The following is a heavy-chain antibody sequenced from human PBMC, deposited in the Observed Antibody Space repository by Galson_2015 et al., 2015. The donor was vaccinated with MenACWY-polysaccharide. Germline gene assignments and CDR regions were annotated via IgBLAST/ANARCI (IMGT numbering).Heavy chain of an antibody. Sequence: SLRLSCAASGFTFSDYYMHWIRQAPGKGLEWVSYTSGSGSATYFADSVKGRFIISRDNAKNSLYLQMNSLRAEDTAVYYCARDPRGARISYCDNWGQGIQVTVSS. CDR1: GFTFSDYY. V-gene: IGHV3-11*01. CDR2: TSGSGSAT. J-gene: IGHJ4*02. D-gene: IGHD2/OR15-2a*01. CDR3: ARDPRGARISYCDN.